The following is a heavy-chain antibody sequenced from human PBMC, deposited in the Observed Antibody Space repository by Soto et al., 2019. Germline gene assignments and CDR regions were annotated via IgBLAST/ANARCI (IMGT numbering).Heavy chain of an antibody. Sequence: EVQLVESGGGLVKPGGSLRLSCAASGFTFSSYSMNWVRQAPGKGLEWVSSISSSSRYIYYADSVKGRFTISRDNAKNSLYLQMNSLRAEDTAVYYCARDLRGTYGDRSWYFDLWGRGTLVTVSS. CDR1: GFTFSSYS. CDR3: ARDLRGTYGDRSWYFDL. J-gene: IGHJ2*01. V-gene: IGHV3-21*01. CDR2: ISSSSRYI. D-gene: IGHD4-17*01.